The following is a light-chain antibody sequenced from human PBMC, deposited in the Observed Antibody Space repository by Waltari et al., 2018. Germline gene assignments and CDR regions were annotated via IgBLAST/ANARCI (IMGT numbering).Light chain of an antibody. CDR2: WAS. CDR3: QQYYDIPVT. V-gene: IGKV4-1*01. Sequence: DIVMTQSPDSLPVSLGERATFNCKSSPSVVYNTDNKNYLAWYQQKPGQSPKLLIYWASTRESGFPDRFSGSGSGTDFTLTISGLQADDAAIYFCQQYYDIPVTFGQGTRLEIK. J-gene: IGKJ2*01. CDR1: PSVVYNTDNKNY.